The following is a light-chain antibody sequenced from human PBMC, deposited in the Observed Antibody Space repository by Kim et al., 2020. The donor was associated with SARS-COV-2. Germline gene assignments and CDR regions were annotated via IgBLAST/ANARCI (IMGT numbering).Light chain of an antibody. CDR2: AVY. V-gene: IGKV1-39*01. Sequence: SASVGDRVTITCRASQSISSYLNWYQQKPGKSPNLQIYAVYSVQSGVPSRFRGSTSGTDFSLTISSLQPEDFATYYCQQSFSSPHSFGQGTNLDI. CDR1: QSISSY. CDR3: QQSFSSPHS. J-gene: IGKJ2*03.